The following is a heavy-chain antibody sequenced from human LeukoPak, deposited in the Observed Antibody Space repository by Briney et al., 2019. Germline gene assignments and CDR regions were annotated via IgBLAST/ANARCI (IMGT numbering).Heavy chain of an antibody. V-gene: IGHV3-7*01. Sequence: PGGSLRLSCAASGISFSNYWMSWVGQAPGKGLEGVANIKEDGSEKNYVDSVKGRFTISRDNAKNSLYLQMNSLRAEDTAVYYCARKDSSPRTFDYWGQGTLVTVSS. D-gene: IGHD3-22*01. CDR3: ARKDSSPRTFDY. CDR1: GISFSNYW. J-gene: IGHJ4*02. CDR2: IKEDGSEK.